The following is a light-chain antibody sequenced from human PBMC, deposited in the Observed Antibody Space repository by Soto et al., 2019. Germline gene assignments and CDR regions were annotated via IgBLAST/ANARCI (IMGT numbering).Light chain of an antibody. CDR3: QQYSVYWT. Sequence: DLQMTPSPSSLSASVGDRVTIIFRASQSVSTRLGWYQQKPRETPEVLIYDSSRWGGGVPSRFTGSGSGTEFTLTINSLQPDYFATYYCQQYSVYWTFGQGTKVDI. J-gene: IGKJ1*01. CDR1: QSVSTR. CDR2: DSS. V-gene: IGKV1-5*02.